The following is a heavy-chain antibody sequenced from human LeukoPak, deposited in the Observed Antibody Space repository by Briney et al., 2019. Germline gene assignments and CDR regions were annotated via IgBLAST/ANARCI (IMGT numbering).Heavy chain of an antibody. D-gene: IGHD6-13*01. CDR2: IWYDGSNK. CDR3: ARGVPRIAAARPYY. Sequence: PGGSLRLSCAASGFTVSSYGMHWVRQASGKGLEWVAVIWYDGSNKYYADSVKGRFTISRDNSKNTLYLQMNSLRAEDTAVYYCARGVPRIAAARPYYWGQGTLVTVSS. J-gene: IGHJ4*02. CDR1: GFTVSSYG. V-gene: IGHV3-33*01.